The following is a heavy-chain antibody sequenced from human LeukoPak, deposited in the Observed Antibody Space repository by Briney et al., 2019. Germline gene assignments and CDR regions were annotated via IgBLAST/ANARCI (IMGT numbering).Heavy chain of an antibody. V-gene: IGHV1-2*06. CDR2: INPNSGGT. Sequence: ASVKVSCKASGYTFTGCYMHWVRQAPGQGLEWMGRINPNSGGTNYAQKFQGRVTMTRDTSISTAYMELSRLRSDDTAVYYCARYSTYVWGSYRPTDDYWGQGTLVTVSS. CDR3: ARYSTYVWGSYRPTDDY. CDR1: GYTFTGCY. D-gene: IGHD3-16*02. J-gene: IGHJ4*02.